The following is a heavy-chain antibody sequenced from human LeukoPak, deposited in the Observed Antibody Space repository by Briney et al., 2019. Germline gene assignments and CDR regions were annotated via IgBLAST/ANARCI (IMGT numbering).Heavy chain of an antibody. J-gene: IGHJ6*03. CDR3: ASSMVRGGYYYYMDV. CDR2: INPSGGST. V-gene: IGHV1-46*01. Sequence: ASVKVSCKASGYTFTSYYMHWVRQAPGQGLEWMGIINPSGGSTSYAQKFQGRVTMTRDMFTSTVYMELSSLRSEDTAVYYCASSMVRGGYYYYMDVWGKGTTVTVSS. D-gene: IGHD3-10*01. CDR1: GYTFTSYY.